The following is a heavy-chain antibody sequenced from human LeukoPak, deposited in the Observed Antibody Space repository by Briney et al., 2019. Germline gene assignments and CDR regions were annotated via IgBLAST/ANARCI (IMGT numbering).Heavy chain of an antibody. Sequence: GGSLRLSCAASGFTFSSYGMNWVRQAPGKGLEWVSIISGSADSTYYADSVKGRFIISRDNSKNTLYLQMNSLRDEDTAVYYCAKCGLGGHSHGMDVWGQGTTVTVSS. CDR1: GFTFSSYG. CDR3: AKCGLGGHSHGMDV. J-gene: IGHJ6*02. D-gene: IGHD3/OR15-3a*01. CDR2: ISGSADST. V-gene: IGHV3-23*01.